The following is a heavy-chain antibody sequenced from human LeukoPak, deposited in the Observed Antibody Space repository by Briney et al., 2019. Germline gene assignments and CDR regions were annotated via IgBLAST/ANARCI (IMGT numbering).Heavy chain of an antibody. CDR1: GFTFSSYA. CDR3: AKLKAQLIAVAAFDY. V-gene: IGHV3-23*01. D-gene: IGHD6-19*01. CDR2: ISGSGGST. J-gene: IGHJ4*01. Sequence: GGSLRLSCAASGFTFSSYAMSWVGQAPGKGLEWDSAISGSGGSTYYADSVKGRFTISRDNSKNTLYLQMNSLRAEDTAVYYCAKLKAQLIAVAAFDYWAHGTLVTVSS.